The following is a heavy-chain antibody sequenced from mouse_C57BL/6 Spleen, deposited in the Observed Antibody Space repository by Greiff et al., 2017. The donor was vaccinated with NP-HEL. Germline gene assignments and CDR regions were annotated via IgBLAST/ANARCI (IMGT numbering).Heavy chain of an antibody. V-gene: IGHV5-4*01. D-gene: IGHD1-1*01. CDR3: ARDRDYYGSSYGAMDY. CDR2: ISDGGSYT. J-gene: IGHJ4*01. Sequence: EVKLVESGGGLVKPGGSLKLSCAASGFTFSSYAMSWVRQTPEKRLEWVATISDGGSYTYYPDNVKGRFTISRDNAKNNLYLQMSHLKSEDTAMYYCARDRDYYGSSYGAMDYWGQGTSVTVSS. CDR1: GFTFSSYA.